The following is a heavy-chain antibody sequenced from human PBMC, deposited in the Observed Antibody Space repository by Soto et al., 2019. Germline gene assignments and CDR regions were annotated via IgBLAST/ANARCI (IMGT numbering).Heavy chain of an antibody. CDR3: ASRGSTSPSYHFGI. V-gene: IGHV5-51*01. CDR2: IYPGDSDT. CDR1: GYSFSSYW. D-gene: IGHD3-3*01. J-gene: IGHJ4*02. Sequence: GESLKISCQGSGYSFSSYWIAWARQLPGKGLEWMGVIYPGDSDTRYSPSFDGQVTISADRSISTVYLQWSSLRASDSAIYYCASRGSTSPSYHFGIWGLGTLVTVSS.